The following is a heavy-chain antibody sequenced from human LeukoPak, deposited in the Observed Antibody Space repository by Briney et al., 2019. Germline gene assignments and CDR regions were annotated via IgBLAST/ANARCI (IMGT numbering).Heavy chain of an antibody. CDR3: ATRIAAAGTGKYNWFDP. V-gene: IGHV4-34*01. D-gene: IGHD6-13*01. CDR2: INHSGST. J-gene: IGHJ5*02. CDR1: GRSFSGYY. Sequence: SETLSLTCAVDGRSFSGYYWSWIRQPPGKGLEWIGEINHSGSTNYNPSLKSRVTISVDTSKNQFSLKLSSVTAADTAVYYCATRIAAAGTGKYNWFDPWGQGTLVTVSS.